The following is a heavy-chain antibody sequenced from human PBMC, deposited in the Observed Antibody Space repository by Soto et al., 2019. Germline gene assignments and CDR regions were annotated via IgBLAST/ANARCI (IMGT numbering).Heavy chain of an antibody. CDR1: GFTFSSYG. CDR2: ISYDGSNK. J-gene: IGHJ4*02. Sequence: GGSLRLSCAASGFTFSSYGMHWVRQAPGKGLEWVAVISYDGSNKYYADSVKGRFTISRDNSKNTLYLQMNSLRAEDTAVYYCAKDRYCSGGSCPFDYWGQGTLVTVSS. V-gene: IGHV3-30*18. CDR3: AKDRYCSGGSCPFDY. D-gene: IGHD2-15*01.